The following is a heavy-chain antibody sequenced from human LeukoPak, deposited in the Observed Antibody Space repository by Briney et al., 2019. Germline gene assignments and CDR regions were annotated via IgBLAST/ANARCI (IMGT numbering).Heavy chain of an antibody. CDR3: AKTSAVYSSSSEYIQH. D-gene: IGHD6-6*01. V-gene: IGHV4-34*01. J-gene: IGHJ1*01. CDR2: INHSGST. Sequence: PSETLSLTCAVYGGSFSGYYWSWIRQPPGKGLEGIGEINHSGSTNDNPSLKSRVTISVDTSKNQFSLKLSSVTAADTAVYYCAKTSAVYSSSSEYIQHWGQGTLVTVSS. CDR1: GGSFSGYY.